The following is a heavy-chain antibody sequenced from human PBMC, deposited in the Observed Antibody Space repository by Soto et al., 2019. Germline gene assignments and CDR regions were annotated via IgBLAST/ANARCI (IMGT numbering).Heavy chain of an antibody. CDR3: ARDGSTSWYSYDYHGMDV. Sequence: EVQLVESGGGLVQPGGSLRLSCGASGFTFRTYWLSWVRQVPGKGLEWVANINQDGSEKNYVDSVKGRFTISRDNAKNSLHLQMSSLRAEDTALYYCARDGSTSWYSYDYHGMDVWGLGTTVTVSS. CDR2: INQDGSEK. V-gene: IGHV3-7*05. CDR1: GFTFRTYW. J-gene: IGHJ6*02. D-gene: IGHD5-18*01.